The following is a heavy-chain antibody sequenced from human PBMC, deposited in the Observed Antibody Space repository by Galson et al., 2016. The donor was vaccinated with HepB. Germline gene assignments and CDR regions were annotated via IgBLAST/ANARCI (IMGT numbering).Heavy chain of an antibody. CDR3: SRGLGGADDY. CDR2: INRDGSST. D-gene: IGHD3-10*01. V-gene: IGHV3-74*01. J-gene: IGHJ4*02. Sequence: SLRLSCAASGFTFSTYWMHWVRQAPGKGLVWVSRINRDGSSTTYADSVKGRFTISRDNAKNTLYLQMISLSAEDTAIYYCSRGLGGADDYWGQGILVTVSS. CDR1: GFTFSTYW.